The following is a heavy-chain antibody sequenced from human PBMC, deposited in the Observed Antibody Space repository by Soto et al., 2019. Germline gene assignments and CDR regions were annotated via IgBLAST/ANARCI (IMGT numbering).Heavy chain of an antibody. D-gene: IGHD2-15*01. V-gene: IGHV4-30-4*01. J-gene: IGHJ6*02. Sequence: SETLSLTCTVSGGSISSGDYYWSWIRQPPGKGLEWIGYIYYSGSTYYNPSLKSRVTISVDTSKNQFSLKLSSVTAADTAVYYCASGAAEYCSGGSCYLPRLYYYYGMDVWGQGTTVTVSS. CDR3: ASGAAEYCSGGSCYLPRLYYYYGMDV. CDR2: IYYSGST. CDR1: GGSISSGDYY.